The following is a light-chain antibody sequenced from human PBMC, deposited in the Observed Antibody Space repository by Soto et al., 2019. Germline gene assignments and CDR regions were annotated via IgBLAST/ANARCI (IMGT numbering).Light chain of an antibody. J-gene: IGKJ1*01. V-gene: IGKV3-20*01. CDR2: GAF. CDR3: QQYGSSPRT. Sequence: EILMTQSPATLSVSPGERATLSCGASQSVDSNLACYQQKPGQAPRLLIYGAFKSATGIPDRFSGSGSGTAFTLTISRMEPEDFAVYCCQQYGSSPRTFGQGTKVDIK. CDR1: QSVDSN.